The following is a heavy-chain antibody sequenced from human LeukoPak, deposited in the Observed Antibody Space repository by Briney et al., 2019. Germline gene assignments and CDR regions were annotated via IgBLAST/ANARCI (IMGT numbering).Heavy chain of an antibody. V-gene: IGHV4-34*01. D-gene: IGHD1-7*01. CDR3: ARVNWNYGFDWFDP. Sequence: PSETLSLTCAVYGGSFSGYYWSWIRQPPGKGLEWIGEINHSGSTNYNPSLKSQVTISVDTSKNQFSLKLSSVTAADTAVYYCARVNWNYGFDWFDPWGQGTLVTVSS. J-gene: IGHJ5*02. CDR1: GGSFSGYY. CDR2: INHSGST.